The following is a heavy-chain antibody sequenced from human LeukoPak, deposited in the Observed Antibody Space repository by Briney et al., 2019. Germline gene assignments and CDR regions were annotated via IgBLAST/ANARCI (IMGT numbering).Heavy chain of an antibody. CDR3: ARGLLERRRERIRGAPLYYIDV. Sequence: ASVKVSCKASGYTFTSYDINWVRQATGQGLEWMGWMNPNSGNTGYAQKFQGRVTITRNTSISTAYMELSSLRSEYTAVYYCARGLLERRRERIRGAPLYYIDVWGKGTTVTVSS. J-gene: IGHJ6*03. CDR2: MNPNSGNT. V-gene: IGHV1-8*03. CDR1: GYTFTSYD. D-gene: IGHD1-1*01.